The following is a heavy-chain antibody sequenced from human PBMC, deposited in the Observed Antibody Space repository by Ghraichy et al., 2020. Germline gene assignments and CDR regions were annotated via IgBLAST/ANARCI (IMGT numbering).Heavy chain of an antibody. CDR3: ATETAAGTSYYYYGMDV. J-gene: IGHJ6*02. Sequence: GGSLRLSCAASGFTFSDYYMSWIRQAPGKGLEWVSYISSSGSTIYYADSVKGRFTISRDNAKNSLYLQMNSLRAEDTAVYYCATETAAGTSYYYYGMDVWGQGTTVTVSS. CDR1: GFTFSDYY. V-gene: IGHV3-11*01. D-gene: IGHD6-13*01. CDR2: ISSSGSTI.